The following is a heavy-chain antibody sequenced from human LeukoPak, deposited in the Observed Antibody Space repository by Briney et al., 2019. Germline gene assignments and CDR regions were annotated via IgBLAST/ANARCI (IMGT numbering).Heavy chain of an antibody. D-gene: IGHD3-22*01. CDR1: GGSISSYY. V-gene: IGHV4-59*08. CDR2: IYYSGST. Sequence: SETLSLTCTVSGGSISSYYWSWIRRPPGKGLEWIGYIYYSGSTNYNPSLKSRVTISVDTSKNQFSLKLSSVTAADTAVYYCARQGWVYYYDSSGLDAFDIWGQGTMVTVSS. CDR3: ARQGWVYYYDSSGLDAFDI. J-gene: IGHJ3*02.